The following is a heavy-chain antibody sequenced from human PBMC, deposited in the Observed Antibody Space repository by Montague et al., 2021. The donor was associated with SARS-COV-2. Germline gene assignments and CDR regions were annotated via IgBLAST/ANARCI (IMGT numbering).Heavy chain of an antibody. Sequence: SETLSLTCTVSGGSISTYYWCWIWKPAGKGLEWIGRIFTSGTASYSPSLKRRVTMAVDTSKNKFSLTVTFVSAADTDVYYCARTTVSGYQGGFDSWGQGALVAVSS. CDR3: ARTTVSGYQGGFDS. CDR1: GGSISTYY. D-gene: IGHD2-2*01. J-gene: IGHJ4*02. V-gene: IGHV4-4*07. CDR2: IFTSGTA.